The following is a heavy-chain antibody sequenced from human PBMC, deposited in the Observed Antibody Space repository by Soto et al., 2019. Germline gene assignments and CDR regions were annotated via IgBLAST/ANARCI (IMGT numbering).Heavy chain of an antibody. J-gene: IGHJ6*03. CDR3: AKATRGHYYYYYMDV. CDR1: GFTFDDYA. CDR2: ISWNSGSI. D-gene: IGHD3-10*01. V-gene: IGHV3-9*01. Sequence: GGSLRLSCAASGFTFDDYAMHWVRQAPGKGLEWVSGISWNSGSIGYADSVKGRFTISRDNAKNSLYLQMNSLRAEDTALYYCAKATRGHYYYYYMDVWGKGTTVTVSS.